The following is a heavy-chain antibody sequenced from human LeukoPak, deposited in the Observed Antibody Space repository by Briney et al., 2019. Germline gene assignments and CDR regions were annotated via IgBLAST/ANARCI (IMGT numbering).Heavy chain of an antibody. CDR1: GFTFDDYG. J-gene: IGHJ4*02. CDR3: ARDMKWYSRGWYVFLDY. CDR2: INWNGGST. V-gene: IGHV3-20*04. D-gene: IGHD6-19*01. Sequence: PGGSLRLSCAASGFTFDDYGMSWVRQAPGKGLEWVSGINWNGGSTGYADSVKGRFTISRDNAKNSLYLQMNSPRAEDTALYYCARDMKWYSRGWYVFLDYWGQGTLVTVSS.